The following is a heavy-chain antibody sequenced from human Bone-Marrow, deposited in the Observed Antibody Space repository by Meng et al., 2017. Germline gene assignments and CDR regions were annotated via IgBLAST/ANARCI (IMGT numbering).Heavy chain of an antibody. D-gene: IGHD3-10*01. CDR1: GFTFSSYE. CDR3: ARDRGRFGQSLDY. J-gene: IGHJ4*02. V-gene: IGHV3-30*04. Sequence: GESLKISCAASGFTFSSYEMNWVRQAPGKGLEWVAVISYDGSNKYYADSVKGRFTISRDNSKNTLYLQMNSLRAEDTAVYYCARDRGRFGQSLDYWGQGTLVTVSS. CDR2: ISYDGSNK.